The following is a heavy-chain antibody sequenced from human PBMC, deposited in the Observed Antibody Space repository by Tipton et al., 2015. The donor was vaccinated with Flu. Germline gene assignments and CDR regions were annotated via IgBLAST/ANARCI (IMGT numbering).Heavy chain of an antibody. CDR2: IHSGGTT. V-gene: IGHV4-4*07. J-gene: IGHJ6*02. D-gene: IGHD2-2*01. CDR1: GGSISRYY. Sequence: LVKPSETLSLTCTVSGGSISRYYWSWIRSPAGKGLEWIGRIHSGGTTNYNPSLKSRLTMSVDMSKNQVSLQLSSVTAADTAVYYCARDNPSIYASYEHYYYAMDVWGQGTTVTVSS. CDR3: ARDNPSIYASYEHYYYAMDV.